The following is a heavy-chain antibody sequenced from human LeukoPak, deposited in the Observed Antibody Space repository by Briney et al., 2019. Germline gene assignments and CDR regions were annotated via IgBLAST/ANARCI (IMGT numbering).Heavy chain of an antibody. D-gene: IGHD3-9*01. J-gene: IGHJ5*02. V-gene: IGHV1-46*01. CDR2: INPSGGST. CDR3: ARDRRVLRYFDWLSPNWFDP. Sequence: ASVKVSCKASGYTFTSYGISWVRQAPGQGLEWMGIINPSGGSTSYAQKFQGRVTMTRDTSTSTVYMELSSLRSEDTAVYYCARDRRVLRYFDWLSPNWFDPWGQGTLVTVSS. CDR1: GYTFTSYG.